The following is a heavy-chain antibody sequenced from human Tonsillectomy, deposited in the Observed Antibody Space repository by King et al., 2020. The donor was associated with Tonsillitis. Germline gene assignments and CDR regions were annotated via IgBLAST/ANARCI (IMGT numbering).Heavy chain of an antibody. Sequence: QLQESGPGLLKPSETLSLTCAVSGSSISSTYYWGWIRQSPGKGLEWIGSMYHSGSSYYNPYLKSRVTISLDMSENQFSLKLFSVTAADTAVYYCARAPFPYYGSGSFGPDYWGQGTLVTVSS. J-gene: IGHJ4*02. V-gene: IGHV4-38-2*01. D-gene: IGHD3-10*01. CDR2: MYHSGSS. CDR3: ARAPFPYYGSGSFGPDY. CDR1: GSSISSTYY.